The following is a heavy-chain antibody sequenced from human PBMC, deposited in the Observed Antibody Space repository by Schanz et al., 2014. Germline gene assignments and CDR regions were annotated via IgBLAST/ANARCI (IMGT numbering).Heavy chain of an antibody. CDR3: ARDGSSWYEGNDY. CDR2: ISVHTGNT. J-gene: IGHJ4*02. D-gene: IGHD6-13*01. V-gene: IGHV1-18*01. Sequence: QVQLVQSGAEVKKPGASVKVSCKASGYTLTNFDINWVRQAPGQGLDWMGWISVHTGNTNYAQKFHGRFTMTTDTSTSTAHMEMRSLTSDDTAVYFCARDGSSWYEGNDYWGQGTLVTVSS. CDR1: GYTLTNFD.